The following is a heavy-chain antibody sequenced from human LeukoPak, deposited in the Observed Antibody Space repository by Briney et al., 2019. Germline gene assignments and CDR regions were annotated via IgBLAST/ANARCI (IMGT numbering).Heavy chain of an antibody. CDR2: IIPILGIA. V-gene: IGHV1-69*04. Sequence: SVKVSCKASGGTFSSYVISWVRQAPGQGLEWMGRIIPILGIANYAQKFQGRVTITADKSASTAYMELSSLRSEDTAVYYCASPPADYYDSRDYFDYWGQGTLVTVSS. CDR1: GGTFSSYV. D-gene: IGHD3-22*01. CDR3: ASPPADYYDSRDYFDY. J-gene: IGHJ4*02.